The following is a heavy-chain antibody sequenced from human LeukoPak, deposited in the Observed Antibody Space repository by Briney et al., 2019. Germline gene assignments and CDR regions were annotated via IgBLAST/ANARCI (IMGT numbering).Heavy chain of an antibody. CDR1: GGSISSYY. J-gene: IGHJ4*02. Sequence: SETLSLTCTVSGGSISSYYWSWIRQPAGKGLEWIGRIYTSGSTNYNPSLKSRVTISVDTSENQFSLKLSSVTAADTAVYYCARGRGLRERYYFDYWGQGTLVTVSS. V-gene: IGHV4-4*07. CDR2: IYTSGST. CDR3: ARGRGLRERYYFDY. D-gene: IGHD3-16*01.